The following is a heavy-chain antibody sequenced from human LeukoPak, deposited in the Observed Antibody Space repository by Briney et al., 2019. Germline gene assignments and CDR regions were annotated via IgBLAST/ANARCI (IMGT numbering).Heavy chain of an antibody. V-gene: IGHV1-69*13. CDR2: IIPMFGTA. CDR3: ARQDYGGYGLHTDY. CDR1: GGTFIRYA. D-gene: IGHD5-12*01. Sequence: ASVNVSCKGSGGTFIRYAMSGVGQAAGKGGEGMGGIIPMFGTAKYAQKFQDRVTNTAEESTRKAYMERKRQRSEDTAVYYCARQDYGGYGLHTDYWGQGTLLTVSS. J-gene: IGHJ4*02.